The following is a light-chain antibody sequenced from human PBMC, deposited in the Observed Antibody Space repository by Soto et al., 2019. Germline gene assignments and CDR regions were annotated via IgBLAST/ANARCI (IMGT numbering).Light chain of an antibody. V-gene: IGLV2-11*01. Sequence: QSALTQPRSVSGSPGQSVTISCTGTSSDVGGYNYVSWYQHLPGKAPKLMIYDVSERPSGVPDRFSGTKSGNTASLTISVLQAEDEADYYCCSYAGTYTVIFGGGTKLTVL. CDR3: CSYAGTYTVI. J-gene: IGLJ2*01. CDR1: SSDVGGYNY. CDR2: DVS.